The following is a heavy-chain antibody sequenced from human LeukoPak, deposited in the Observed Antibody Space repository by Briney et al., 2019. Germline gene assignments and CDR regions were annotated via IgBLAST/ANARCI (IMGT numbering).Heavy chain of an antibody. CDR1: GFTFSSYS. V-gene: IGHV3-21*01. J-gene: IGHJ4*02. CDR3: AREARDGYNLDS. D-gene: IGHD5-24*01. CDR2: ISSSSSYI. Sequence: GGSLRLSCAASGFTFSSYSMNWVRQAPGKGLEWVSSISSSSSYIYYADSVKGRFTISRDNAKNSLYQQMNSLRAEDTAVYYCAREARDGYNLDSWGQGTLVTVSS.